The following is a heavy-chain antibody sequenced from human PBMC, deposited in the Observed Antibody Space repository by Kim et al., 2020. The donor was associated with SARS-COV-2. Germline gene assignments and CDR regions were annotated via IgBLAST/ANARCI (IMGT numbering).Heavy chain of an antibody. CDR1: GGSISSGGYY. V-gene: IGHV4-31*03. J-gene: IGHJ6*02. CDR3: ARVFLRQQLVFGFMDV. CDR2: IYYSGST. D-gene: IGHD6-13*01. Sequence: SEALSLTCTVSGGSISSGGYYWSWIRQHPGKGLEWIGYIYYSGSTYYNPSLKSRVTISVDTSKNQFSLKLSSVTAAATAVYYWARVFLRQQLVFGFMDVWGHGTTVTVSS.